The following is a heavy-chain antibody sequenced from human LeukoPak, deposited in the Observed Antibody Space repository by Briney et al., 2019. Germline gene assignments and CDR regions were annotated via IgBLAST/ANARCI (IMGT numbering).Heavy chain of an antibody. Sequence: GGSLRLSCIASGFSFSNYNINWVRQAPGKGLEWVSSVSGSSSHIHYGDSVKGRFTISRDNAKSSVFLQMNSLRVEDTAVYYCARKLSTAVAGYNWIDPWGQGTLVTVSS. CDR3: ARKLSTAVAGYNWIDP. D-gene: IGHD6-13*01. V-gene: IGHV3-21*01. CDR1: GFSFSNYN. CDR2: VSGSSSHI. J-gene: IGHJ5*02.